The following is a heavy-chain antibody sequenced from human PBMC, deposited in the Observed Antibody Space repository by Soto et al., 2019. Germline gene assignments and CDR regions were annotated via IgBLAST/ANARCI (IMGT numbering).Heavy chain of an antibody. V-gene: IGHV4-30-2*01. Sequence: QLQLQESGSGLVKPSQTLSLTCTVSGGSISSGGYSWNWIRQPPGKGLEWIGYIYHSGSTDYNPSLRSRVTSSVDKSNNQFSLKLSSVTAADTAVYYCARDELDGYYFDNWGQGTLVTVSS. D-gene: IGHD3-3*01. CDR3: ARDELDGYYFDN. CDR2: IYHSGST. J-gene: IGHJ4*02. CDR1: GGSISSGGYS.